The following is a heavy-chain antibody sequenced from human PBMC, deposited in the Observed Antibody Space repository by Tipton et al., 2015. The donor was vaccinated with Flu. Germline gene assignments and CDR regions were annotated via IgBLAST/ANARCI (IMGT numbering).Heavy chain of an antibody. CDR3: ARAGGLYAFDI. CDR2: IYYSGST. CDR1: GGSISSYY. J-gene: IGHJ3*02. D-gene: IGHD1-26*01. V-gene: IGHV4-59*01. Sequence: GSLRLSCTVSGGSISSYYWSWIRQPPGKGLEWIGYIYYSGSTNYNPSLKSRVTISVDTSKNQFSLKLSSVTAADTAVYYCARAGGLYAFDIWGQGTMVTVSS.